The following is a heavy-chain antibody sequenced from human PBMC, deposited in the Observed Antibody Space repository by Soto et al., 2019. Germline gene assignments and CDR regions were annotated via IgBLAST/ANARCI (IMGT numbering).Heavy chain of an antibody. CDR2: ISDEGRNT. CDR3: AKAGGKVSTPFDP. Sequence: PGGPLKLSGASAGLSFSTYLMQSARQTPGKGLEWVALISDEGRNTYYADSVKGRFTISRDTSRNTLYLQMNSLRTEDTAIYYCAKAGGKVSTPFDPWGQGTLVTVSS. J-gene: IGHJ5*02. V-gene: IGHV3-30*18. CDR1: GLSFSTYL. D-gene: IGHD2-8*01.